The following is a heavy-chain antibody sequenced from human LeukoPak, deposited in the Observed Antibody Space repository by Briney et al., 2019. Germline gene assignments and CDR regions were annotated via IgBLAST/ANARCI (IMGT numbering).Heavy chain of an antibody. J-gene: IGHJ4*02. Sequence: GASVKVSCKASGYTFTSYGISWVRQAPGQGLEWMGWISAYNGNTNYAQKLQGRVTMTTDTSTSTAYMELRSLRSDDTAVYYCARVRALRFSEWPIPPDYWGQGTLVTVSS. CDR3: ARVRALRFSEWPIPPDY. V-gene: IGHV1-18*01. CDR1: GYTFTSYG. CDR2: ISAYNGNT. D-gene: IGHD3-3*01.